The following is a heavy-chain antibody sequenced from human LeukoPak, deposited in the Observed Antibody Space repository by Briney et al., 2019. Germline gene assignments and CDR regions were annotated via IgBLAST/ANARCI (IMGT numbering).Heavy chain of an antibody. Sequence: GESLKISCKGSGYSFTSYWIGWVRPMPGKGLEWMGIIYPGDSDTRYSPSFQGQVTISADKSISTAYLQWSSLKASDTAMYYCAGDSSGSATAFDIWGQGTMVTVSS. CDR3: AGDSSGSATAFDI. CDR1: GYSFTSYW. CDR2: IYPGDSDT. D-gene: IGHD3-22*01. V-gene: IGHV5-51*01. J-gene: IGHJ3*02.